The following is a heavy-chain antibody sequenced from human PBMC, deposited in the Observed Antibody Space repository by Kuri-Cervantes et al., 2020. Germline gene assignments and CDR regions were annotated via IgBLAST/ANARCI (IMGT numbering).Heavy chain of an antibody. J-gene: IGHJ2*01. CDR3: ARRFTGDRYFDL. D-gene: IGHD7-27*01. CDR2: IYYSGST. V-gene: IGHV4-39*07. CDR1: GGSVSSRSWY. Sequence: SETLSLTCTVSGGSVSSRSWYWGWIRQTPGKGLEWIGSIYYSGSTYYNPSLKSRVTISVDMSKNQFSLKLSSVTAADTAVYYCARRFTGDRYFDLWGRGTLVTVSS.